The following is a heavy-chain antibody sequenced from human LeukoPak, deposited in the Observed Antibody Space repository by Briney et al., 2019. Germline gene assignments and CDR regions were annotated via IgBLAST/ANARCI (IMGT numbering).Heavy chain of an antibody. D-gene: IGHD6-13*01. Sequence: GASVKVSCKASGGTFSSYAISWVRQAPGQGLEWVGRIIPILGIANYAQKFQGRVTITADKSTSTAYMELSSLRSEDTAVYYCARPVAPSSSCLGVWGQGTTVTVSS. CDR1: GGTFSSYA. J-gene: IGHJ6*02. CDR2: IIPILGIA. CDR3: ARPVAPSSSCLGV. V-gene: IGHV1-69*04.